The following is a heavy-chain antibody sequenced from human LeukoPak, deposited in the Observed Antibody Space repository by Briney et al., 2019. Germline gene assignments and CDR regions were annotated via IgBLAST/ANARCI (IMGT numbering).Heavy chain of an antibody. Sequence: SETLSLTCIVSRGSISSYYWSWIRQPPGKGLEWIGHIYYSGSTRYNPSLKSRVTISVDTSKNQISLKLRSVTAADTAVYYCARGYCSGGSCYYDAFDIWGQGTMVTVSS. CDR1: RGSISSYY. D-gene: IGHD2-15*01. CDR3: ARGYCSGGSCYYDAFDI. J-gene: IGHJ3*02. V-gene: IGHV4-59*01. CDR2: IYYSGST.